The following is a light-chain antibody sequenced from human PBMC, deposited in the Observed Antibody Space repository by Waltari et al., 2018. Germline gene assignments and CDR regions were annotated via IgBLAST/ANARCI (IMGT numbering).Light chain of an antibody. Sequence: DIVLTQSPATLPLSPGERATLSCRASQSVTRSLAWYQQKPGQAPRLLIYDASNRATGIPVRFSGSGSGTDFTLTISSLEPEDFAVYYCQQRGDWPYTFGQGTKVEIK. CDR1: QSVTRS. V-gene: IGKV3-11*01. CDR3: QQRGDWPYT. CDR2: DAS. J-gene: IGKJ2*01.